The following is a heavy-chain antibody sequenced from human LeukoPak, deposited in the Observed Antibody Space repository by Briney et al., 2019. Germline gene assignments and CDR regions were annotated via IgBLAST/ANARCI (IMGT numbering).Heavy chain of an antibody. D-gene: IGHD6-19*01. J-gene: IGHJ4*02. Sequence: QPGGSLRLSCAASGFTFSSYAMSWVRQAPGKGLEWVSIISGSGITTSYADSVKGRFTISRENSKNTVYLQMNSLRAADTAVYYCANLPVAGFPWVPPVDCWGQGTLVTVSS. V-gene: IGHV3-23*01. CDR3: ANLPVAGFPWVPPVDC. CDR1: GFTFSSYA. CDR2: ISGSGITT.